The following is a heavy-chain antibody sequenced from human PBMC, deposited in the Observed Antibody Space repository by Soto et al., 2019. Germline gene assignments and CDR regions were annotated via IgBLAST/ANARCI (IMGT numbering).Heavy chain of an antibody. Sequence: EVQLLESGGGLVQPGGSLRRSCAASGFTFNNYAMGWARHAPGKGLEWVSAITDSVDDTYYIDSVKGRFTISRVNSESTLYLQLNSMRAEDTVIYYCAKLGSSSWSPHYYFYYWGQGTLFTVSS. J-gene: IGHJ4*02. D-gene: IGHD2-2*01. CDR1: GFTFNNYA. CDR2: ITDSVDDT. V-gene: IGHV3-23*01. CDR3: AKLGSSSWSPHYYFYY.